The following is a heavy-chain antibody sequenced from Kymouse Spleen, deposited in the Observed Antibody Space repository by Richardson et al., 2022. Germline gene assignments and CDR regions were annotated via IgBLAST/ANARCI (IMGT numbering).Heavy chain of an antibody. CDR3: AKDGEWEL. Sequence: QVQLVESGGGVVQPGRSLRLSCAASGFTFSSYGMHWVRQAPGKGLEWVAVISYDGSNKYYADSVKGRFTISRDNSKNTLYLQMNSLRAEDTAVYYCAKDGEWELGGQGTLVTVSS. V-gene: IGHV3-30*18. CDR2: ISYDGSNK. CDR1: GFTFSSYG. D-gene: IGHD1-26*01. J-gene: IGHJ4*02,IGHJ5*02.